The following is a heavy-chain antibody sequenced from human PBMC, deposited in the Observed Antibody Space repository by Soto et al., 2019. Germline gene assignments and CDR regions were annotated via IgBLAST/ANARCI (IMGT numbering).Heavy chain of an antibody. V-gene: IGHV4-39*01. J-gene: IGHJ6*03. CDR3: GADYYYYYYMDV. Sequence: SETLSLTCTVSGGSISSSSYYWGWIRQPPGKGLEWIGSMYYSGSTHYNPSLKSRLTISVDTSKNRFSLNLSSVTAADTAVYYCGADYYYYYYMDVWGKGTTVTVSS. CDR2: MYYSGST. CDR1: GGSISSSSYY.